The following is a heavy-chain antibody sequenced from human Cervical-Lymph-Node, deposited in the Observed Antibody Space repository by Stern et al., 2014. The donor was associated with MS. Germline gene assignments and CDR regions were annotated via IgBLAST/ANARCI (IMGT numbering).Heavy chain of an antibody. V-gene: IGHV3-11*01. D-gene: IGHD2-2*01. CDR2: SRYSGSAI. J-gene: IGHJ6*02. CDR3: AAGYCRSTSCHYGMDV. CDR1: GFTFSDYF. Sequence: LLVSGGCLVKRGGSLRLSCAASGFTFSDYFITWIRQATGKVLAWDSYSRYSGSAIYYADSVKGRFPISRDNAKNSLYLQMNSLRVEDTAVYYCAAGYCRSTSCHYGMDVWGQGTTVTVSS.